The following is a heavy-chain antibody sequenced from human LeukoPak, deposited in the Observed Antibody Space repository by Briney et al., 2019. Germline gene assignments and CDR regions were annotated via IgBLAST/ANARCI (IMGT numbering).Heavy chain of an antibody. CDR1: GFTFSSFG. V-gene: IGHV3-33*01. D-gene: IGHD6-13*01. J-gene: IGHJ4*02. CDR2: IWYDASNK. CDR3: VRGVGVSRFNYLDS. Sequence: GGSLRLSCAASGFTFSSFGMHWVRQAPGKGLEWVAVIWYDASNKYYADSVKGRFTISRDNSKNTLYLQMNSLRDDDTAVYYCVRGVGVSRFNYLDSWGQGTLVTVSS.